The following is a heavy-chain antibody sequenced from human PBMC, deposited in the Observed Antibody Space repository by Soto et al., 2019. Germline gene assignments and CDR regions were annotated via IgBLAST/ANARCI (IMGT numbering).Heavy chain of an antibody. CDR1: GASMSNYY. V-gene: IGHV4-59*01. J-gene: IGHJ4*02. Sequence: ASETLSLTCTVSGASMSNYYGSWIRQSPGKGLEHIGYGYYSGSTNYNPSLKSRVTISIDTSNNQFSLQLRSVTAADTAIYYCARSGHTFGGVIWGQGILVTVSS. CDR3: ARSGHTFGGVI. D-gene: IGHD3-16*01. CDR2: GYYSGST.